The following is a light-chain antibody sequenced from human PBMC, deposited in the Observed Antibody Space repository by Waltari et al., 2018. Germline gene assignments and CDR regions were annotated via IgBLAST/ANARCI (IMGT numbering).Light chain of an antibody. Sequence: DIQLTQSPSFLSASIGDRVTITCRASQGITRYLAWYQQKPGRAPNLLIYAASALEDGVPSRFSGSGSGTEFTLTISSLQPEDFATYYCQMYTTYSQTFGGGTKVEMK. CDR2: AAS. CDR3: QMYTTYSQT. V-gene: IGKV1-9*01. CDR1: QGITRY. J-gene: IGKJ4*01.